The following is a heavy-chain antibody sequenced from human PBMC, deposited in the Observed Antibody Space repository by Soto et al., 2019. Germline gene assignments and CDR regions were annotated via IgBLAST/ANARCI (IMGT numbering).Heavy chain of an antibody. CDR2: ISGSGGTT. V-gene: IGHV3-23*01. J-gene: IGHJ4*02. Sequence: VQLLESGGGLVQPGGSLRLSCAASGFIFSNYAMTWVRQAPGKGLERVSTISGSGGTTYYTDSVKGRFTISRDNAKNKLSVQMNSLPAEDTAVYDCAQSPVSTSIGFDYLGQGTPGNVSS. CDR1: GFIFSNYA. D-gene: IGHD2-21*01. CDR3: AQSPVSTSIGFDY.